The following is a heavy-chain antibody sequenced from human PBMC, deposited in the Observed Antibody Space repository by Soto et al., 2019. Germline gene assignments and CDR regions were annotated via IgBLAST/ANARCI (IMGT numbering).Heavy chain of an antibody. CDR3: ARKGRYFDWSLPKGGWFDP. J-gene: IGHJ5*02. Sequence: QVQLQQWGAGLLKPSETLSLPCAVYGGSFSGYYWSWIRQPPGKGLAWIGEINHSGSTNYNPSLKSRVTISVDTSKNQFSLKLSSGTAADTAVYYCARKGRYFDWSLPKGGWFDPWGQGTLVTVSS. D-gene: IGHD3-9*01. CDR2: INHSGST. CDR1: GGSFSGYY. V-gene: IGHV4-34*01.